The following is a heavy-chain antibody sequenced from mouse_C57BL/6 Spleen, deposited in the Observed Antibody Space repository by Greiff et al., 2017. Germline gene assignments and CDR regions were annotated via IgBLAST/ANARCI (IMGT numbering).Heavy chain of an antibody. J-gene: IGHJ3*01. V-gene: IGHV2-5*01. CDR1: GFSLTSYG. CDR3: AKGGMVTTEVLAY. CDR2: IWRGGST. Sequence: QVQLKESGPGLVQPSQSLSITCTVSGFSLTSYGVHWVRQSPGKGLEWLGAIWRGGSTDYNAAFMSRLGITKDNSKCQVFFKMNSLQADDTAKYYCAKGGMVTTEVLAYWGQGTLVTVSA. D-gene: IGHD2-2*01.